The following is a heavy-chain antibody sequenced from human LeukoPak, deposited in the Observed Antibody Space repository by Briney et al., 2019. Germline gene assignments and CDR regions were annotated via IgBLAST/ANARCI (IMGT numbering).Heavy chain of an antibody. Sequence: SETLSLTCTVSGGSISGSSYYWGWIRQPPGKGLEWIGSIYYSGSTYYNPSLKSRVTISVDTSRNQFSLKLSSVTAADTAVYYCARRAGSYYYYGMDVWGQGATVTVSS. J-gene: IGHJ6*02. V-gene: IGHV4-39*01. D-gene: IGHD3-10*01. CDR1: GGSISGSSYY. CDR2: IYYSGST. CDR3: ARRAGSYYYYGMDV.